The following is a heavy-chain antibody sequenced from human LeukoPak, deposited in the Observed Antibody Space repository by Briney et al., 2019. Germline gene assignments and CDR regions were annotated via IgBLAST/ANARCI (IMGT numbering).Heavy chain of an antibody. D-gene: IGHD3-16*01. CDR3: ARDWGFDP. CDR1: GFTVSSNY. CDR2: IYSGGST. V-gene: IGHV3-66*01. J-gene: IGHJ5*02. Sequence: GRSLRLSCAASGFTVSSNYMSCVRQAPGKGLESVSVIYSGGSTDYADSVRGRFTISRDNSKNTLYLQMNSLRAEDTAVYYCARDWGFDPWGQGTLVTVSS.